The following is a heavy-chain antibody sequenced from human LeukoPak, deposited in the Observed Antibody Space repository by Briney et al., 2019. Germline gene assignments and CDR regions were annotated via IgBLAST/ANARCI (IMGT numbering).Heavy chain of an antibody. CDR1: GHTFTSYD. J-gene: IGHJ4*02. V-gene: IGHV1-8*01. CDR3: VRSEGEIDY. CDR2: MNPNSGNT. Sequence: GASEKVSCKASGHTFTSYDINWVRQATGQGLEWRGWMNPNSGNTRYAQKFQGRVTMTRNTSRSTAYMELSSLRSEDTAVYYCVRSEGEIDYCGQGTLVTVSS.